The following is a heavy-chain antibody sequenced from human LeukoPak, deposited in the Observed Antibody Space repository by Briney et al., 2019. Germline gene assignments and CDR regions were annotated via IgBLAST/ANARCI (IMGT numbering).Heavy chain of an antibody. Sequence: GGSLRLSWVVSGFTFRGYPLSWVRQAPGKGPEWVAAITGYGLSTYYADSVKGRFTISRDNAQNSLFLQMNSLRAEDTAIYYCARVGLDNTGWHISWFDPWGQGTLVTVSS. D-gene: IGHD6-19*01. CDR2: ITGYGLST. J-gene: IGHJ5*02. CDR3: ARVGLDNTGWHISWFDP. V-gene: IGHV3-23*01. CDR1: GFTFRGYP.